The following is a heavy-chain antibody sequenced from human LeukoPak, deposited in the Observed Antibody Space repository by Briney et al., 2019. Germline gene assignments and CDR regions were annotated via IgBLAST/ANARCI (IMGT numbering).Heavy chain of an antibody. CDR1: GFKFSTYW. D-gene: IGHD1-26*01. Sequence: VQPGGSLRLSCSASGFKFSTYWMSWVRQAPGKGLEWVAIIKQDGTEKYYVDSVKGRFTISRDNAKNSLFLQMNSLRVEDTAVYYCVVGPDNIVGGWGQGTLVTVPS. CDR3: VVGPDNIVGG. V-gene: IGHV3-7*01. J-gene: IGHJ4*02. CDR2: IKQDGTEK.